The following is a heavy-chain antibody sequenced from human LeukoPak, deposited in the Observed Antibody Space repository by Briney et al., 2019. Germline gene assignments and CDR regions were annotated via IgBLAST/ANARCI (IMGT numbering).Heavy chain of an antibody. CDR1: GYTFTSYA. V-gene: IGHV1-46*01. CDR3: ARAARYYYDSSGPKGY. J-gene: IGHJ4*02. Sequence: GASVKVSCKASGYTFTSYAMNWVRQAPGQGLEWMGIINPSGGSTSYAQKFQGRVTMTRDTSTSTVYMELSSLRSEDTAIYYCARAARYYYDSSGPKGYWGQGTLVTVSS. D-gene: IGHD3-22*01. CDR2: INPSGGST.